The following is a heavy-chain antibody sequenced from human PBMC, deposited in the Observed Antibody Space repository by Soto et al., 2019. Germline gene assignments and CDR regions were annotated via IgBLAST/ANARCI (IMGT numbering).Heavy chain of an antibody. Sequence: QVQLQQWGAGLLKPSETLSLTCAVYGGSFSGHYWSWIRQPPGKGLGWIGEISPGGSTNYKPSLQSRVTMSGDTSKNQFSLKLSAVTAADTAVYYCARGRGGLHRTAELHSWGQGTLVTVSS. D-gene: IGHD1-7*01. V-gene: IGHV4-34*01. J-gene: IGHJ4*02. CDR2: ISPGGST. CDR3: ARGRGGLHRTAELHS. CDR1: GGSFSGHY.